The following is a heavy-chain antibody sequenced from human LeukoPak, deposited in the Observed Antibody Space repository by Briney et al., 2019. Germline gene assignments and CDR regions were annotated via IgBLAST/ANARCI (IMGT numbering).Heavy chain of an antibody. D-gene: IGHD3-3*01. CDR1: GGSFSGYY. V-gene: IGHV4-34*01. CDR3: ARWYYDFWSGYYRLGYYYMDV. J-gene: IGHJ6*03. Sequence: SETLSLTCAVYGGSFSGYYWSWIRQPPGKGLEWIGEINHSGSTNYNLSLKSRVTISVDTSKNQFSLKLSSVTAADTAVYYCARWYYDFWSGYYRLGYYYMDVWGKGTTVTVSS. CDR2: INHSGST.